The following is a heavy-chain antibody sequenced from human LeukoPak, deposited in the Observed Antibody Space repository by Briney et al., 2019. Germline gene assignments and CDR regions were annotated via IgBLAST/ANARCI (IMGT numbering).Heavy chain of an antibody. J-gene: IGHJ6*02. D-gene: IGHD5-24*01. CDR2: IYYSGST. V-gene: IGHV4-59*01. CDR1: GGSISTYY. CDR3: ARDSYGYNYYYYGMDV. Sequence: SETLSLTCTVSGGSISTYYWSWIRQPPGKGLEWIGYIYYSGSTNYNPSLKSRVTISVDTSKNQFSLKLSSVTAADAAVYYCARDSYGYNYYYYGMDVWGQGTTVTVSS.